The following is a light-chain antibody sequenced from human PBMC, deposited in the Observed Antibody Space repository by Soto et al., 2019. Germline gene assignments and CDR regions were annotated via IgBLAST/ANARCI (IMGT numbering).Light chain of an antibody. Sequence: ETVLIQSPATLSLSPGERATVSCRASQSGSPYVAWYQQKPGQAPRLLIYDSSNRATGIPARFSGGGSGTDFTLTISSREPEDFAVYYCQQRSNWPPTWTFGQGTKVEVK. V-gene: IGKV3-11*01. CDR1: QSGSPY. J-gene: IGKJ1*01. CDR3: QQRSNWPPTWT. CDR2: DSS.